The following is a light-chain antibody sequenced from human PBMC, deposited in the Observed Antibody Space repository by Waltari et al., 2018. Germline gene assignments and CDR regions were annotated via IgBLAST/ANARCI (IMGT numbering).Light chain of an antibody. Sequence: DIQMTQSPSTLSASVGDRVTITYRASQSISSWLTWYQQKPGKAPKLLIYKASSLESGVPSRFSGSGSGTEFTLTISSLQPDDFATYYCQQYNSVPLTFGGGTEVEIK. CDR1: QSISSW. CDR3: QQYNSVPLT. V-gene: IGKV1-5*03. CDR2: KAS. J-gene: IGKJ4*01.